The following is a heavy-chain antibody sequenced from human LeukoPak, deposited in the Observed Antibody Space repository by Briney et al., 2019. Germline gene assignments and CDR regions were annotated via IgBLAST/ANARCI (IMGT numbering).Heavy chain of an antibody. J-gene: IGHJ6*02. D-gene: IGHD3-10*01. V-gene: IGHV1-8*01. CDR1: GYTFTSYD. Sequence: ASVKVSCKASGYTFTSYDIHWVRQATGQGLEWVGLMNSNSGNTGYAQKFQGRVTITRNNSKNTAYMELNSLRSEDTAVYYFSRGSGSIYYYYGMDVWGQGTTVTVSS. CDR3: SRGSGSIYYYYGMDV. CDR2: MNSNSGNT.